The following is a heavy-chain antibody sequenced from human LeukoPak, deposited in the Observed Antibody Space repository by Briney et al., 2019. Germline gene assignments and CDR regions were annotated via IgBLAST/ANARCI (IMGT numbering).Heavy chain of an antibody. V-gene: IGHV3-23*01. CDR1: GFTLCKYA. J-gene: IGHJ4*02. CDR2: ISVTGTAT. Sequence: GGSLRISCAASGFTLCKYALSWVRQAPGEGVEGVSVISVTGTATYYADSVKGRFTISRDNSKNTLYLQMNSLRAEDTAVYYCAKNTLNPYFDYWGQGTLVTVSS. D-gene: IGHD1-14*01. CDR3: AKNTLNPYFDY.